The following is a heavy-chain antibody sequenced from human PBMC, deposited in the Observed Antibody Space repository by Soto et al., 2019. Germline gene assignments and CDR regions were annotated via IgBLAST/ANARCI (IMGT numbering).Heavy chain of an antibody. J-gene: IGHJ5*02. CDR1: GVTFSGYA. CDR2: ISGSGGTT. CDR3: AKDRRSGTYSNVGQSDP. Sequence: GGSLRLSCAASGVTFSGYAMSWVRQAPGKGLEWVSAISGSGGTTYNADSVKGRFTISRDNSKNTLYLQMNSLRAEDTAIYYCAKDRRSGTYSNVGQSDPWGQGTLVTVSS. D-gene: IGHD3-10*01. V-gene: IGHV3-23*01.